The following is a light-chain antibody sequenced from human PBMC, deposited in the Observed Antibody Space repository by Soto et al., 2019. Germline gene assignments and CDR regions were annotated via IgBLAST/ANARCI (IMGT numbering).Light chain of an antibody. CDR2: GAS. J-gene: IGKJ1*01. Sequence: EIVLTQSPAILSVSPGERATLSCRASQSVSRDLAWYQQKPGQAPRLLIYGASTRAPSIPARFSGSGSGTDFTLTISSLQSEDFAVYYCQQYDKWPTWTFGQGTKVENK. V-gene: IGKV3-15*01. CDR1: QSVSRD. CDR3: QQYDKWPTWT.